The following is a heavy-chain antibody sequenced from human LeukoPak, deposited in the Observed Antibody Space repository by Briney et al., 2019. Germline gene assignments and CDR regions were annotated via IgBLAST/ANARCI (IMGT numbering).Heavy chain of an antibody. J-gene: IGHJ6*03. CDR1: GFALSNFA. V-gene: IGHV3-23*01. CDR2: MSGMGYGT. D-gene: IGHD3-16*01. CDR3: AKMMGQRLYDYCMDV. Sequence: PGGSLRLSCAASGFALSNFAISWVRQAPGKGLEWFSAMSGMGYGTYYADSVKGRFTISRDNSKNTLYLQMNSLRAEDTAVYYCAKMMGQRLYDYCMDVWGKGTTVTVSS.